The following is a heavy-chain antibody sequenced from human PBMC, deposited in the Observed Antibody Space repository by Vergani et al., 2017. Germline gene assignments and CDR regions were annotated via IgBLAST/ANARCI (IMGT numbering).Heavy chain of an antibody. V-gene: IGHV3-7*01. CDR2: VNQDGSEK. D-gene: IGHD3-10*01. Sequence: EGQLVESGGDWVQRGGSLRLSCAASGFISSSYWMSWVRQAPGKGLEWVANVNQDGSEKYYVDSVRGRFTISRDNAKNSIYLQMNSLRAEDTAVYFCVRVRLSRRGSVKYGINNYHGMDVWGQGTTVIVCS. CDR1: GFISSSYW. J-gene: IGHJ6*02. CDR3: VRVRLSRRGSVKYGINNYHGMDV.